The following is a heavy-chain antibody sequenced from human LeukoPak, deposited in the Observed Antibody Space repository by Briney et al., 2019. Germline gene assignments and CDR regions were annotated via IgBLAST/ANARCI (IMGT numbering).Heavy chain of an antibody. J-gene: IGHJ5*02. V-gene: IGHV1-18*01. CDR2: ISAYNGNT. CDR3: ARVIGANPLEPVVRGYDEGVVDP. CDR1: GYTFTSYG. D-gene: IGHD5-12*01. Sequence: GASVKVSCKASGYTFTSYGISWVRQAPGQGLEWMGWISAYNGNTNYAQKLQGRVTMTTDTSTSTAYMELRSLRSDDTAVYYCARVIGANPLEPVVRGYDEGVVDPWGQGTLVTVSS.